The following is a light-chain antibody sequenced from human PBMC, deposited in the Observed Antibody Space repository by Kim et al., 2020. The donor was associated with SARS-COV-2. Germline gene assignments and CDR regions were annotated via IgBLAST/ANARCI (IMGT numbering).Light chain of an antibody. CDR3: QKYNAAPWT. Sequence: ASVGDIVTTTCRASQDISNSVAWYQQKPGNVHKVLIYDASALHSGVPSRFSGSGSGTEFTLTISSLQPEDVATYYCQKYNAAPWTFGQGTKVDIK. J-gene: IGKJ1*01. CDR1: QDISNS. CDR2: DAS. V-gene: IGKV1-27*01.